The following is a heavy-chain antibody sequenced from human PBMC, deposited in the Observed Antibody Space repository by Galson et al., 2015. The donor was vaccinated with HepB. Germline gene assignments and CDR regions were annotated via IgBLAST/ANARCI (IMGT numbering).Heavy chain of an antibody. J-gene: IGHJ4*02. CDR2: ISAYNGNT. D-gene: IGHD2-15*01. Sequence: SVKVSCKASGYTFTSYGISWVRQAPGQGLEWMGWISAYNGNTNYAQKLQGRVTMTTDTSTSTAYMELRSLRSDDTAVYYCARGGGGRYCSGGSCYSFDYWGQGTLVTVSS. CDR3: ARGGGGRYCSGGSCYSFDY. CDR1: GYTFTSYG. V-gene: IGHV1-18*01.